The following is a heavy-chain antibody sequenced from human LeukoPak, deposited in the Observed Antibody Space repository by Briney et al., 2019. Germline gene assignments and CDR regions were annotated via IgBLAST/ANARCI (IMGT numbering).Heavy chain of an antibody. D-gene: IGHD3-3*01. J-gene: IGHJ4*02. CDR1: GYTFTSYG. CDR3: ARDFRHDFWSGYSLGSGH. Sequence: ASVKVSCKASGYTFTSYGISWVRQAPGQGLEWMGWISAYNGNTNYAQKLQGRVTMTTDTSTSTAYMELRSLRSDDTAVYYCARDFRHDFWSGYSLGSGHWGQGTLVTVSS. V-gene: IGHV1-18*01. CDR2: ISAYNGNT.